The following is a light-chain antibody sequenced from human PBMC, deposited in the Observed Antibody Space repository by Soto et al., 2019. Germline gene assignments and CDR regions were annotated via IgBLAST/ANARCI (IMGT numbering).Light chain of an antibody. CDR1: TSDIGGYYF. V-gene: IGLV2-14*01. CDR2: DVS. CDR3: SSYRSSNTPIV. J-gene: IGLJ1*01. Sequence: QSVLTQPASVSGSPGQSITISCTGTTSDIGGYYFVSWYQQHPGKAPKLMIYDVSNRPSCVSNRFSGFKSGTTASLTISGLPAEYEADYYCSSYRSSNTPIVFVTGTKLTVL.